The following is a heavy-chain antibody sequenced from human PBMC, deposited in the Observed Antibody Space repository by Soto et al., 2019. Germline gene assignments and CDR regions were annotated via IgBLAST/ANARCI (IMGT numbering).Heavy chain of an antibody. D-gene: IGHD2-2*01. J-gene: IGHJ4*02. CDR1: GYTFTSYG. CDR3: ARDRLYQLPFDY. V-gene: IGHV1-18*01. CDR2: ISVYNGNT. Sequence: ASVKVSCKASGYTFTSYGISWVRQAPGQGLEWMGWISVYNGNTNYAQKLQGRVTMTTDTSTSTAYMELRSLRSDDTAVYYCARDRLYQLPFDYWGQGTLVTVSS.